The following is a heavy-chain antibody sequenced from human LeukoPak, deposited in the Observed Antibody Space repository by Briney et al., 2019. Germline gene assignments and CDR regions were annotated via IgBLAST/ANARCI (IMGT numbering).Heavy chain of an antibody. D-gene: IGHD2/OR15-2a*01. CDR3: ATEVSFTFYFDY. J-gene: IGHJ4*02. CDR1: GYTFTGYY. V-gene: IGHV1-2*02. CDR2: INPNSGGT. Sequence: GASVKVSCKASGYTFTGYYMHWVRQAPGQGLEWMGWINPNSGGTSFAQKFQGRVTMTRDTSISTAYMELSRLRSDDTAVYFCATEVSFTFYFDYWGQGSLVTVSS.